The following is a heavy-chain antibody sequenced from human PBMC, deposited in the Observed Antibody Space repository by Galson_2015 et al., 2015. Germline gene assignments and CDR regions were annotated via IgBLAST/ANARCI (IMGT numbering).Heavy chain of an antibody. V-gene: IGHV3-33*01. J-gene: IGHJ4*02. Sequence: SLRLSCAASGFNFGSYGMHWVRQAPGKGLEWVAVIWYDGSNEYYGDSMKGRFTISRDNSKNTLYLQMNSLRVEDTAVYFCARDFLGYGSSWLPYYWSQGTLVTVSS. CDR3: ARDFLGYGSSWLPYY. CDR2: IWYDGSNE. CDR1: GFNFGSYG. D-gene: IGHD6-13*01.